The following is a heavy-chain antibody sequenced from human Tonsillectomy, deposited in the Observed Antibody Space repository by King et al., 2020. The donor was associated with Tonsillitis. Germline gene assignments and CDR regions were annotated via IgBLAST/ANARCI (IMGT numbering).Heavy chain of an antibody. J-gene: IGHJ4*02. CDR1: GLTFSSYA. CDR3: AAGGWLYYFDY. D-gene: IGHD6-19*01. Sequence: VQLVESGGGLVQPGGSLRLSCGASGLTFSSYAMTWVRQAPGKGLEWVSSISGSGGRAYYADSVKGRFTISRENSKNTLFLQINSLRAQDTDVYYCAAGGWLYYFDYWGQGTLVTVSS. V-gene: IGHV3-23*04. CDR2: ISGSGGRA.